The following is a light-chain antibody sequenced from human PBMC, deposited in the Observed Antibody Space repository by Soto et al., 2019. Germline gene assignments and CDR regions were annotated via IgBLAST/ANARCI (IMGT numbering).Light chain of an antibody. CDR2: GAF. CDR3: QHYGTSHT. Sequence: EIVLTQSPGTLSLSPGERATLSCRASQNVTSRYLAWYQQNPGQAPRLLIFGAFSRATGIPDRFSGSGSGTDFTLTIRRLEPEDFAVYYCQHYGTSHTFGQGTKLE. V-gene: IGKV3-20*01. CDR1: QNVTSRY. J-gene: IGKJ2*01.